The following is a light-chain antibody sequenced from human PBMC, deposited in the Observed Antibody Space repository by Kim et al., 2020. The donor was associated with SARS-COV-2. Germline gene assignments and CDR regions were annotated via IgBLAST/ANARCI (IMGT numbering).Light chain of an antibody. CDR1: NLGNKY. CDR3: QAWDGTTVV. Sequence: VSPGQAASITCSGDNLGNKYVCWYQQKPGQSPVLVIYQNTKRPSGIPERFSGSNSGNTATLTISGTQAMDESDFYCQAWDGTTVVFGGGTQLTVL. CDR2: QNT. V-gene: IGLV3-1*01. J-gene: IGLJ2*01.